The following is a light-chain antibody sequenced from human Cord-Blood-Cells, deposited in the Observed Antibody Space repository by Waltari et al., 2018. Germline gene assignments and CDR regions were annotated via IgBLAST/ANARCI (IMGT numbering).Light chain of an antibody. Sequence: ETVLTQSPGTLSLSPGERATLSCRASQSVSSSYLAWYQQKPGQAPRLLIYGASSRATGIPDRFIGSGSGTDFTLTISRLEPEEFAVYYCQQYGSSPPWTFGQGTKVEIK. CDR2: GAS. J-gene: IGKJ1*01. CDR1: QSVSSSY. V-gene: IGKV3-20*01. CDR3: QQYGSSPPWT.